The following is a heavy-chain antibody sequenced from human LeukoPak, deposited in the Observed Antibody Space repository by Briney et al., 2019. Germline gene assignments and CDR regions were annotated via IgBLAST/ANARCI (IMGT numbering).Heavy chain of an antibody. J-gene: IGHJ4*02. D-gene: IGHD3-10*01. V-gene: IGHV3-30*19. CDR1: GFTFSSYG. CDR3: ARGILWFGELSSLGY. CDR2: ISYDGSNK. Sequence: PGRSLRLSCAASGFTFSSYGMHWVRQAPGKGLEWVAVISYDGSNKYYADSVKGRFTISRDNSKNTLYLQMNSLRAEDTAVYYCARGILWFGELSSLGYWGQGTLVTVSS.